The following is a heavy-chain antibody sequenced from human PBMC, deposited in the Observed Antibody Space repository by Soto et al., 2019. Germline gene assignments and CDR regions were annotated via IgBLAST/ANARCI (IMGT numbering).Heavy chain of an antibody. V-gene: IGHV4-39*01. Sequence: SETLSLTCTVSGGSVGNSNYYWGWIRQSPGKGLEWIGSVYYRGRSYSKSSVKSRVTISVDTSKNQFSLNLNSVTASDTAVYYCVSQRTSVLTQAYFDYWGPGALVTVSS. J-gene: IGHJ4*02. D-gene: IGHD2-8*01. CDR1: GGSVGNSNYY. CDR3: VSQRTSVLTQAYFDY. CDR2: VYYRGRS.